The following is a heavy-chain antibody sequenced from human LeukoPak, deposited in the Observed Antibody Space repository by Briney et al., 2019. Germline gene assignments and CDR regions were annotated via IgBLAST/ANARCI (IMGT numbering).Heavy chain of an antibody. Sequence: GESLKISCKASGFSFTSYWIGWVRQMPGKGLEWMGIIFPRDSNTRYSPSFQGQVTISADKSISTAYLQWSSLKASDTAMYYCTVPSLTPTSSDYWGQGTLVTVS. CDR1: GFSFTSYW. CDR3: TVPSLTPTSSDY. CDR2: IFPRDSNT. J-gene: IGHJ4*02. V-gene: IGHV5-51*01. D-gene: IGHD2-2*01.